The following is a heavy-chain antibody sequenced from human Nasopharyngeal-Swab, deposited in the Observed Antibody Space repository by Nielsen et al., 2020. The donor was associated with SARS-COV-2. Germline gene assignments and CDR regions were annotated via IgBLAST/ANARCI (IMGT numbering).Heavy chain of an antibody. CDR2: ISSSSSYI. CDR3: ARDGLDYDFWSAYFMDV. CDR1: GFTFNNYN. V-gene: IGHV3-21*01. Sequence: GVLKISCAASGFTFNNYNFNWVRQAPEKGLEWVSSISSSSSYIYYADSVKGRFTISRDNAKNSLYLQMNSLRAEDTAVYYCARDGLDYDFWSAYFMDVWGQGTTVTVSS. D-gene: IGHD3-3*01. J-gene: IGHJ6*02.